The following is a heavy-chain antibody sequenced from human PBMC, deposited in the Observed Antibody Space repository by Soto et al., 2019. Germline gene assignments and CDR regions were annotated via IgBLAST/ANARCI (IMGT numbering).Heavy chain of an antibody. CDR3: TTDRVMITFGGVIVIPRG. Sequence: EVQLVESGGGLVKPGGSLRLSCAASGFTFSNAWMNWVRQAPGKGLEWVGRIKSKTDGGTTDYAAPGEGRFTISRDDSKNTLYLQMNSLKTEDTAVYYCTTDRVMITFGGVIVIPRGWGQGTLVTVSS. CDR2: IKSKTDGGTT. D-gene: IGHD3-16*02. CDR1: GFTFSNAW. J-gene: IGHJ4*02. V-gene: IGHV3-15*07.